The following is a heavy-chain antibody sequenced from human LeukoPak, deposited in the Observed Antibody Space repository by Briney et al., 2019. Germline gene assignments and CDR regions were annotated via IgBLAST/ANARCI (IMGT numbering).Heavy chain of an antibody. CDR2: IWYDGSNK. D-gene: IGHD3-10*01. CDR3: ARDLEVRGVIPYYYYGMDV. V-gene: IGHV3-33*01. J-gene: IGHJ6*02. Sequence: GGSLRLSCAASGFTFSSYGMHWVRQAPGKGLEWVAVIWYDGSNKYYADSVKGRFTISRDNSKNTLYLQMNSLRAEDTAVYYCARDLEVRGVIPYYYYGMDVWGQGTTVTVSS. CDR1: GFTFSSYG.